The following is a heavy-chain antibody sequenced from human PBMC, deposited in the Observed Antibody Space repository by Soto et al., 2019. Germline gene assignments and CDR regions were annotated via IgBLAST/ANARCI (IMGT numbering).Heavy chain of an antibody. J-gene: IGHJ6*02. D-gene: IGHD5-12*01. CDR2: IWYDGSNK. Sequence: QVQLLESGGGVVQPGRSLRLSCAASGFTFSTYGMHWVRQAPGKGLEWVAVIWYDGSNKYYADSVKGRFTISRDNSKNTLYLQMNSLRAEDTAVHYCAREWIDYYYSGMDVWGQGTTVTVSS. CDR1: GFTFSTYG. V-gene: IGHV3-33*01. CDR3: AREWIDYYYSGMDV.